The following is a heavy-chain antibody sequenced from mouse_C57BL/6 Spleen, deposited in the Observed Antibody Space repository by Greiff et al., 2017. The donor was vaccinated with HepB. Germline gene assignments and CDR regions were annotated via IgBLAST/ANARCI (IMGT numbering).Heavy chain of an antibody. Sequence: VQLQQSGAELVRPGASVKLSCTASGFNIKDDYMHWVKQRPEQGLEWIGWIDPENGDTEYASKFQGKATITADTSSNTAYLQLSSLTSEDTAVYYCTTTGKEGCAYWGQGTLVTVSA. J-gene: IGHJ3*01. D-gene: IGHD4-1*01. CDR1: GFNIKDDY. CDR3: TTTGKEGCAY. V-gene: IGHV14-4*01. CDR2: IDPENGDT.